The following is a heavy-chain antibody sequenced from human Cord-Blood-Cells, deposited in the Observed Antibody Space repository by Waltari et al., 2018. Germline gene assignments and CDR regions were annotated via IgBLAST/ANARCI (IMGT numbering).Heavy chain of an antibody. CDR2: IYYSGST. CDR1: GGHVSSGSYS. V-gene: IGHV4-61*01. Sequence: QVQLQESGPGLVKPSETLSLTCTVSGGHVSSGSYSWPWIRQPPGKGLEWIGYIYYSGSTNYNPSLKSRVTISVDTSKNQFSLKLSSVTTADTAVYYCARDSGNWYFDLWGRGTLVTVSS. J-gene: IGHJ2*01. CDR3: ARDSGNWYFDL. D-gene: IGHD1-26*01.